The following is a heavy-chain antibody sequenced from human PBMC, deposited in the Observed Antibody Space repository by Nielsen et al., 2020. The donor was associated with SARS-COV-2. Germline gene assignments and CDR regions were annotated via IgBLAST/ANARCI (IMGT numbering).Heavy chain of an antibody. CDR1: GYTFTSYA. D-gene: IGHD6-19*01. CDR3: ATERVAVAGPGTFDY. Sequence: ASVKVSCKASGYTFTSYAMHWVRQAPGQRLEWMGWINAGNGNTKYSQKFQGRVTMTEDTSTDTAYMELSSLRSEDTAVYYCATERVAVAGPGTFDYWGQGTLVTVSS. CDR2: INAGNGNT. J-gene: IGHJ4*02. V-gene: IGHV1-3*01.